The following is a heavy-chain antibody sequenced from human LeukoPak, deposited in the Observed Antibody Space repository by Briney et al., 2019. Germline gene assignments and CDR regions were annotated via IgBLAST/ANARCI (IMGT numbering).Heavy chain of an antibody. V-gene: IGHV3-43*02. Sequence: TGGSLRLSCAASGFTFDDYAMHWVRHAPGKGLEWVSLISGNGGNTYYADSVKGRFTISRDNSKNSLYLQMNSLRTEDTALYYCAKPRSDAFDIWGQGTMVTVSS. J-gene: IGHJ3*02. CDR2: ISGNGGNT. CDR1: GFTFDDYA. CDR3: AKPRSDAFDI.